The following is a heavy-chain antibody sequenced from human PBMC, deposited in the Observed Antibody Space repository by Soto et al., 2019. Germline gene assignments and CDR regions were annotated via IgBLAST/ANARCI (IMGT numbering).Heavy chain of an antibody. V-gene: IGHV4-30-4*01. CDR3: ARGSVLGDYGDYVFDY. J-gene: IGHJ4*02. Sequence: QSQTLSLTCTVSGGSISSGDYYWSWIRQPPGKGLEWIGYIYYSGSTYYNPSLKSRVTISVDTSKNQFSLKLSSVTAADTAVYYCARGSVLGDYGDYVFDYWGQGTLVTVSS. D-gene: IGHD4-17*01. CDR2: IYYSGST. CDR1: GGSISSGDYY.